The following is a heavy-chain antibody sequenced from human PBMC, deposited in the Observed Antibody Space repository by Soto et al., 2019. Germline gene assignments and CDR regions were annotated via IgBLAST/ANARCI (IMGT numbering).Heavy chain of an antibody. J-gene: IGHJ6*02. CDR1: GYTFTSYG. Sequence: QVQLVQSGAEVKKPGASVKVSCKASGYTFTSYGISWVRQAPGQGLEWMGWISVDDGDTNYAQNFQGRVTMSTDTSTSTAYMEMRSLRSDDTVVYYCARDQVAKWAPGSAMVNYYYGMDAWGQGTTVTVSS. D-gene: IGHD5-18*01. CDR3: ARDQVAKWAPGSAMVNYYYGMDA. CDR2: ISVDDGDT. V-gene: IGHV1-18*04.